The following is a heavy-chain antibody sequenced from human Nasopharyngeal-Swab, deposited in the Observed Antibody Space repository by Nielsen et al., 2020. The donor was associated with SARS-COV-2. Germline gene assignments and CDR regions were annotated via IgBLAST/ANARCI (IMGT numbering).Heavy chain of an antibody. CDR2: IYYSGST. J-gene: IGHJ4*02. CDR3: ARQRPGDYEDY. V-gene: IGHV4-59*08. D-gene: IGHD4-17*01. Sequence: VRQPPGKGLGWIGYIYYSGSTNYNPSLKSRVTISVDTSKNQFSLKLSSVTAADTAVYYCARQRPGDYEDYWGQGTLVTVSS.